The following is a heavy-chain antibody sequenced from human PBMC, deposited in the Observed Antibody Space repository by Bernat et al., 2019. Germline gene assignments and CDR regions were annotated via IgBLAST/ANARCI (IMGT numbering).Heavy chain of an antibody. Sequence: QVQLVQSGAEVKKPGSSVKVSCKASGGTFSSYAISWVRQAPGQGLEWMGGIIPIFGIANYAQKFQGRGTITADKSTSTAYMELGSLRSEDTAVYYCARPVTVTTDAFDIWGQGTMGTVSS. D-gene: IGHD4-17*01. CDR3: ARPVTVTTDAFDI. CDR2: IIPIFGIA. J-gene: IGHJ3*02. CDR1: GGTFSSYA. V-gene: IGHV1-69*17.